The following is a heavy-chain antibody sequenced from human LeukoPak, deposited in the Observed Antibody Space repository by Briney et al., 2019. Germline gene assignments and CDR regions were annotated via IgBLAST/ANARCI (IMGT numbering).Heavy chain of an antibody. V-gene: IGHV4-39*07. D-gene: IGHD3-10*01. Sequence: SETLSLTCTVSGGSISSSSYYWGWIRQPPGKGLEWIGSIYYSGSTYYNPSLKSRVTISVDTSKNQSSLKLSSVTAADTAVYYCARGGLWFGESLYLSEAPYFDYWGQGTLVTVSS. CDR1: GGSISSSSYY. CDR3: ARGGLWFGESLYLSEAPYFDY. J-gene: IGHJ4*02. CDR2: IYYSGST.